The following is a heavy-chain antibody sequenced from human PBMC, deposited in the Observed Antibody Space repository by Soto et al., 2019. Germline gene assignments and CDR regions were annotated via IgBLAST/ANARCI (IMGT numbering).Heavy chain of an antibody. CDR3: ERGGPNWDYYFYGMDV. CDR1: GFSFNNYD. CDR2: IGTAGDT. J-gene: IGHJ6*02. Sequence: PGGSLRLSCAASGFSFNNYDMHWVRQATGKGLEWVSGIGTAGDTYYPDSVKGRFTISRENAKNSLYLQMNSLRAGDTAVYYCERGGPNWDYYFYGMDVWGQGTTVTVSS. V-gene: IGHV3-13*04. D-gene: IGHD3-16*01.